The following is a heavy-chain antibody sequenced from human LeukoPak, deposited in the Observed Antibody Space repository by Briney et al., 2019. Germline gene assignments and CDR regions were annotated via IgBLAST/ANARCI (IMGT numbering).Heavy chain of an antibody. CDR2: INRSGST. CDR3: ARVLVVPAATPYSIPPGGPGSGRDV. CDR1: GGSFSGYY. D-gene: IGHD2-2*01. J-gene: IGHJ6*02. Sequence: PSETLSLTCAVYGGSFSGYYWSWIRQPPGKGLEWIGEINRSGSTNYNPSLKSRVTISVDTSKNQFSLKLSSVTAADTAVYYCARVLVVPAATPYSIPPGGPGSGRDVWGQGTTVTVSS. V-gene: IGHV4-34*01.